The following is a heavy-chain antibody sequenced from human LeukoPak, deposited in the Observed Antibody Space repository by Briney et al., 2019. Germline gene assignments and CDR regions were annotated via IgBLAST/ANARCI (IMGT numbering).Heavy chain of an antibody. Sequence: SETLSLTCTVSGGSISSSSYYWGWIRQPPGKGLEWIGSIYYSGSTYYNPSLKSRVTISVDTSKNQFSLKLSSVTAADTAVYYCARTKRGGHRGAFDIWGQGTMVTVSS. CDR1: GGSISSSSYY. CDR3: ARTKRGGHRGAFDI. V-gene: IGHV4-39*07. J-gene: IGHJ3*02. D-gene: IGHD2-15*01. CDR2: IYYSGST.